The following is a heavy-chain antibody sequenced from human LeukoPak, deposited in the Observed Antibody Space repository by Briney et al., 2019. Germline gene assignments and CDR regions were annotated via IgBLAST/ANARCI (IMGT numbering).Heavy chain of an antibody. J-gene: IGHJ6*03. CDR3: ALPSLGIVVVPAATREDYHYYMDV. CDR2: FDPEDGET. Sequence: ASVKVSCKVSGYTLTELSMHWVRQAPGKGLEWMGGFDPEDGETIYAQKFQGRVTITADESTSTAYMELSSLRSEDTAVYYCALPSLGIVVVPAATREDYHYYMDVWGKGTTVTVSS. CDR1: GYTLTELS. D-gene: IGHD2-2*03. V-gene: IGHV1-24*01.